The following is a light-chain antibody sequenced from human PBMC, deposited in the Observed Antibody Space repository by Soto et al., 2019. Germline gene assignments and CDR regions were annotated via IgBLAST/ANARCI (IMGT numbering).Light chain of an antibody. V-gene: IGLV1-44*01. CDR1: SSNIGSNT. CDR3: AAWDDSLNGPNWV. CDR2: SNN. J-gene: IGLJ3*02. Sequence: QSVLTQPPSASGTPGQRVTIYCSGSSSNIGSNTVNWYQQLPGTAPKLLIYSNNQRPSGVPDRFSGSKSGTSASLAISGLQSEDEADYYCAAWDDSLNGPNWVFGGGTKLTVL.